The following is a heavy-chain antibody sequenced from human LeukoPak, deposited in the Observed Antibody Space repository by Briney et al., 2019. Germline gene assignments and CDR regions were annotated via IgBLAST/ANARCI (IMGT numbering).Heavy chain of an antibody. CDR2: ISSSGSTI. Sequence: GGSLRLSCAASGFTFSSYEMNWVRQAPGKGLEWVSYISSSGSTIYYADSVKGRFTISRDNSKNTLYLQMNSLRAEDTAVYYCAKTPLDIVVVVAATAAEYFQHWGQGTLVTVSS. V-gene: IGHV3-48*03. J-gene: IGHJ1*01. CDR1: GFTFSSYE. CDR3: AKTPLDIVVVVAATAAEYFQH. D-gene: IGHD2-15*01.